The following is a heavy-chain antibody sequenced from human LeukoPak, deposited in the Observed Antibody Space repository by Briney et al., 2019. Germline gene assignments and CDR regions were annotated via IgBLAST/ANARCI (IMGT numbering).Heavy chain of an antibody. CDR2: ISAYNGNT. J-gene: IGHJ5*02. V-gene: IGHV1-18*01. CDR1: GYTFTSYG. CDR3: AGDPIAAAGTRGWFDP. D-gene: IGHD6-13*01. Sequence: ASVKVSCKASGYTFTSYGTSWVRQAPGQGLEWMGWISAYNGNTNYAQKLQGRVTMTTDTSTSTAYMELRSLRSDDTAVYYCAGDPIAAAGTRGWFDPWGQGTLVTVSS.